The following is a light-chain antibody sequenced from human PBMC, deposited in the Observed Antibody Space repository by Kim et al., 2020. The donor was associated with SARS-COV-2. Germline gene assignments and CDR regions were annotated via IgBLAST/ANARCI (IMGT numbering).Light chain of an antibody. V-gene: IGKV3-20*01. CDR1: QSVLSNY. CDR3: QAYDTSPRT. Sequence: SPGDRAPLSCRASQSVLSNYLAWFQQRPGQAPRLLIYDASTRATGIPDRFRGSGSGTDFTLTVSRLEPEDFAVYYCQAYDTSPRTFGQGTKVDIK. CDR2: DAS. J-gene: IGKJ1*01.